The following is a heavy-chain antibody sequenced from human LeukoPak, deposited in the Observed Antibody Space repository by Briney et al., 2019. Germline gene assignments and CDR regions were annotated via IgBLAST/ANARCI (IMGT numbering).Heavy chain of an antibody. CDR3: ARVGVGAVSGTPYDAFDI. CDR2: INWNGRST. J-gene: IGHJ3*02. V-gene: IGHV3-20*04. Sequence: PGGSLRLSCAASGFTFDDYGMSWVRQAPGKGLEWVSGINWNGRSTGYADSVKGRFTISRDNAKNSLYLQMNSLRAEDTALYYCARVGVGAVSGTPYDAFDIWGQGTMVTVSS. CDR1: GFTFDDYG. D-gene: IGHD1-26*01.